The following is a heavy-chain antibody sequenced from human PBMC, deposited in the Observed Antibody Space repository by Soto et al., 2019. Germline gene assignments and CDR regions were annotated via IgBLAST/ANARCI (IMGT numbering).Heavy chain of an antibody. CDR1: GYTLTGYY. D-gene: IGHD2-2*01. V-gene: IGHV1-2*04. CDR2: INPNSGGT. J-gene: IGHJ6*02. CDR3: ARDQYKVGLVVPAAMLNYYYGMDV. Sequence: APVKVSCTASGYTLTGYYMPWVRQAPGQGLEWMGWINPNSGGTSYAQKFQGWVTMTRDTSISTAYMELSRLRSDDTAVYYCARDQYKVGLVVPAAMLNYYYGMDVWGQGTTVTVSS.